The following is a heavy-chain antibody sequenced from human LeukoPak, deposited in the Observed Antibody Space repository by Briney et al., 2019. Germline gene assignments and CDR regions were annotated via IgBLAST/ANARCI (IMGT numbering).Heavy chain of an antibody. V-gene: IGHV1-2*02. J-gene: IGHJ4*02. D-gene: IGHD3-16*01. CDR2: IKPKSGGT. Sequence: ASVKVSCKASGHTLTGYYLHWVRQAPGQGLEWMGWIKPKSGGTQFAQKFQGRVTMDRDTSLSTVYMELSGLRSGDTAIYYCASAESHDYGETWGQGTLVTVSS. CDR1: GHTLTGYY. CDR3: ASAESHDYGET.